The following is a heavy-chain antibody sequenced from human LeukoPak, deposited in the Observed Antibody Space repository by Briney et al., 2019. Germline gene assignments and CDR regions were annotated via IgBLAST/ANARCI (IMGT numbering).Heavy chain of an antibody. CDR3: ARVRGRGGGKGAVDF. Sequence: ASAKVSCKASGYIFTGYDLHWVRQAPGQRLEWMAWMDPNSGDTNYAQKFRGRVTVTRDTSVTTAFMELKRLSTDDTAVYYCARVRGRGGGKGAVDFWGQGTLVTVSS. CDR2: MDPNSGDT. V-gene: IGHV1-2*02. J-gene: IGHJ4*02. D-gene: IGHD2-15*01. CDR1: GYIFTGYD.